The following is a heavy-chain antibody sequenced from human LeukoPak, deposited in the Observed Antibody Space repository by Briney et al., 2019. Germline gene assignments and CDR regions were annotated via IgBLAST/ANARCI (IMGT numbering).Heavy chain of an antibody. V-gene: IGHV3-23*01. D-gene: IGHD4-23*01. J-gene: IGHJ3*02. CDR2: IRGNGGST. CDR3: AKDVDTSVVLYAFDI. Sequence: GGSLRLSCAASVFILSNYAMNWVRQAPGKGLEWVSSIRGNGGSTYSAASVKGRFIISRDNSKNTLYLQMNGLRAEDTAVYYCAKDVDTSVVLYAFDIWGQGTLVTVSS. CDR1: VFILSNYA.